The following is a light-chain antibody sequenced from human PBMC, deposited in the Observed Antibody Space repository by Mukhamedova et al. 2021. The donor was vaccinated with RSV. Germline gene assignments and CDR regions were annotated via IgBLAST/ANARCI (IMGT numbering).Light chain of an antibody. J-gene: IGLJ2*01. Sequence: GTSSDVGGYNYVSWYQQHPGKAPKLMIYDVSKRPSGVSNRFSGSKSGNTASLTISGLQAEDEADYYCSSYTSSSTVFGGGTKLT. CDR3: SSYTSSSTV. CDR2: DVS. V-gene: IGLV2-14*04. CDR1: SSDVGGYNY.